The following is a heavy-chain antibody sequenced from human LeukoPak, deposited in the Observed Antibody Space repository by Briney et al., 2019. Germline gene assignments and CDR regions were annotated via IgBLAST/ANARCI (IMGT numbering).Heavy chain of an antibody. CDR2: IHYSGST. CDR1: GGSTGGYY. CDR3: ARGGPTGYVDY. J-gene: IGHJ4*02. Sequence: SETLSLTCTVSGGSTGGYYWNWIRQPPGKGLEWIGNIHYSGSTKYNPSLKSRVTISLDTSKNQVSLKLSSVTAADTAVYYCARGGPTGYVDYWGQGTLVTVSS. D-gene: IGHD3-9*01. V-gene: IGHV4-59*08.